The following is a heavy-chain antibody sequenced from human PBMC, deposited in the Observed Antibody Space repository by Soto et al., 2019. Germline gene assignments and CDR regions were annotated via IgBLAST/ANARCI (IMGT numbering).Heavy chain of an antibody. Sequence: ASVKVSCKASGYTFTSYYMHWVRQAPGQGLEWMGIINPSGGSTSYAQKFQGRVTMTRDTSTSTVYMELSSLRSEDTAVYYCARVVYYYDSSGVYLSTYYCDYWGQGTLVTVSS. CDR3: ARVVYYYDSSGVYLSTYYCDY. CDR2: INPSGGST. D-gene: IGHD3-22*01. V-gene: IGHV1-46*01. J-gene: IGHJ4*02. CDR1: GYTFTSYY.